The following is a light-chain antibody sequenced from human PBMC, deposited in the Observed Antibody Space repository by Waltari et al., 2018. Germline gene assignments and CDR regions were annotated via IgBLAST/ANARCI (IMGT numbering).Light chain of an antibody. CDR1: QGIGTW. Sequence: DIQMTQSPSSVSASLGDRVTITCRASQGIGTWLAWYQQKPGKAPKVLIYGASTLLTGVPSRFSGSGSGTEFTLTITGLQPGDFATYFCQQGNSFPPTFGLGTRVEV. CDR3: QQGNSFPPT. J-gene: IGKJ1*01. V-gene: IGKV1-12*01. CDR2: GAS.